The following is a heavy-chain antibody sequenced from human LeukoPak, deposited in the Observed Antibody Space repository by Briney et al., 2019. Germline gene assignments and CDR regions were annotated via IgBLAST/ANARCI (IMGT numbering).Heavy chain of an antibody. D-gene: IGHD6-13*01. CDR3: ATLGSYSSSWYGAYFDY. CDR1: GFTFSSYW. CDR2: FDPEDGET. Sequence: GGSLRLSCAASGFTFSSYWMSWVRQAPGKGLEWMGGFDPEDGETIYAQKFQGRVTMTEDTSTDTAHMELSSLRSEDTAVYYCATLGSYSSSWYGAYFDYWGQGTLITVSS. J-gene: IGHJ4*02. V-gene: IGHV1-24*01.